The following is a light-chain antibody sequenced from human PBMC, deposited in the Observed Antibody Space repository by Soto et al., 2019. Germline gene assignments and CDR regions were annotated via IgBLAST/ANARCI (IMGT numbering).Light chain of an antibody. V-gene: IGKV3-20*01. J-gene: IGKJ4*01. CDR3: QQYGSSPLT. CDR1: QSVSSSY. CDR2: GAS. Sequence: SVVAQSPGSLSLSPVERATLSFRCSQSVSSSYLAWYQQKPGQAPRLLMYGASRRATGIPDRFSGSGSGTDFTLTISRLEPEDFAVYYCQQYGSSPLTFGGGTKVDI.